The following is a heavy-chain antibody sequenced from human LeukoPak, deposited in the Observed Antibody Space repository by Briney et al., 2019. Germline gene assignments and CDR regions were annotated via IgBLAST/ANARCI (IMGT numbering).Heavy chain of an antibody. J-gene: IGHJ3*02. D-gene: IGHD3-10*01. Sequence: GGSLRLSCAASEFTFSDYWMSWVRQAPGKGLESVANIKHDGNEKYYVDSVQGRFTISRDNAKNSLYLQMNSLRAEDTAVYYCAVAYYYGSGDAFDIWGQGTKVTVSS. CDR3: AVAYYYGSGDAFDI. V-gene: IGHV3-7*02. CDR2: IKHDGNEK. CDR1: EFTFSDYW.